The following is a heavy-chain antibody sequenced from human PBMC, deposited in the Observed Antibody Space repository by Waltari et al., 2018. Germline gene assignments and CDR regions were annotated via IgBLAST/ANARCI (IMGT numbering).Heavy chain of an antibody. V-gene: IGHV1-8*03. CDR1: GYTFASYD. J-gene: IGHJ6*02. CDR3: ARTGAPLYYYGMDV. Sequence: QVQLVQSGAEVKKPGASVKVSCKASGYTFASYDINWVRQATGQGLEWMGWMNPNSGNTGYAQKFQGRVTITRNTSISTAYMELSSLRSEDTAVYYCARTGAPLYYYGMDVWGQGTTVTVSS. D-gene: IGHD3-10*01. CDR2: MNPNSGNT.